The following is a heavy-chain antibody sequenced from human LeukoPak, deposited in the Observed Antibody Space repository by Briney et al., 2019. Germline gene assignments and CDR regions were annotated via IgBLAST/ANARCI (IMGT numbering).Heavy chain of an antibody. Sequence: SETLSLTCTVSGGSISSYYWSWIRQPPGKGLEWIGYIYYSGSTYYNPSHRSRVTISVDTSKNQFSLKLSSVTAADTAVYYCARSSEGRYYYDSSGFSYYYYYMDVWGKGTTVTISS. D-gene: IGHD3-22*01. CDR2: IYYSGST. J-gene: IGHJ6*03. CDR1: GGSISSYY. V-gene: IGHV4-59*01. CDR3: ARSSEGRYYYDSSGFSYYYYYMDV.